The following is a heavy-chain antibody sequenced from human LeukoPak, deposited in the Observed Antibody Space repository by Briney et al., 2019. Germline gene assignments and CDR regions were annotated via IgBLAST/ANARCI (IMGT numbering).Heavy chain of an antibody. J-gene: IGHJ4*02. CDR1: GGTFSSYA. Sequence: SVKVSCKASGGTFSSYAISWVRQAPGQGLEWMGGIVPIFGTASYAQKFQGRVTITTDESTSTAYMELSSLRSEDTAVYYCARSTSNYGFTFDYWGQGTLVTVSS. CDR3: ARSTSNYGFTFDY. CDR2: IVPIFGTA. D-gene: IGHD4-11*01. V-gene: IGHV1-69*05.